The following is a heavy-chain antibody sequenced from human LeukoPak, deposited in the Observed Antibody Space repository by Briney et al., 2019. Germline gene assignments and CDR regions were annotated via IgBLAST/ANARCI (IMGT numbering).Heavy chain of an antibody. CDR3: ARGVGSSSSWYLA. CDR2: INHSGST. D-gene: IGHD6-13*01. Sequence: SETLSLTCAVYGGSFSGYYWSWIRKPPGKGLEWIGEINHSGSTNYNPSLKSRVTISVDTSKNQFSLKLSSVTAADTAVYYCARGVGSSSSWYLAWGQGTLVTVSS. J-gene: IGHJ4*02. CDR1: GGSFSGYY. V-gene: IGHV4-34*01.